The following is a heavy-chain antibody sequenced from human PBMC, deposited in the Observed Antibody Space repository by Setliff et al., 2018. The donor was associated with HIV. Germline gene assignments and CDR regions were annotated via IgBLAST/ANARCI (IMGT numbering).Heavy chain of an antibody. V-gene: IGHV3-7*01. CDR2: IKQDGSEK. CDR3: ASVLRYYGSGSYPFGY. CDR1: GFTFSTYW. D-gene: IGHD3-10*01. J-gene: IGHJ4*02. Sequence: GESLKISCAASGFTFSTYWMSWVRQAPGKGLGWVANIKQDGSEKYYVDSVKGRFTISRDNAKNSLYLQMNSLRAEDTAVYYCASVLRYYGSGSYPFGYWGQGTLVTVSS.